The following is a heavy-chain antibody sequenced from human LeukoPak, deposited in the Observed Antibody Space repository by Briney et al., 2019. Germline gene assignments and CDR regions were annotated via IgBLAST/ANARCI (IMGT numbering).Heavy chain of an antibody. CDR3: AKEGSNGYFDY. CDR1: GFTFSSYA. CDR2: ISISGDST. V-gene: IGHV3-23*01. Sequence: GGSLRLSCTASGFTFSSYAMSWVRQAPGKGLEWVSAISISGDSTYYADSVKGRFTISRDNSKNTVHLQMNSLRVEDTAVYYCAKEGSNGYFDYWGQGTLVTVSS. D-gene: IGHD2-8*01. J-gene: IGHJ4*02.